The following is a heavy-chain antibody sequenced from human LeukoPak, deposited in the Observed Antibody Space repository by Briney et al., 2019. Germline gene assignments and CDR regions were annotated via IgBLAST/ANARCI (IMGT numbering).Heavy chain of an antibody. J-gene: IGHJ6*02. CDR2: INSDGSWT. D-gene: IGHD3-16*01. CDR3: ARGGGLDV. V-gene: IGHV3-74*01. CDR1: GNYW. Sequence: GGSLRLSCAASGNYWMHWVRQVPGKGLVWVSHINSDGSWTSYADSVKGRFTISRDNAKNSLYLQMSNLRAEDTAVYFCARGGGLDVWGQGATVTVSS.